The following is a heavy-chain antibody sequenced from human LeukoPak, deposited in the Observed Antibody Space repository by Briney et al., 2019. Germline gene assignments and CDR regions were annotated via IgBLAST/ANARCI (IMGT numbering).Heavy chain of an antibody. V-gene: IGHV4-34*01. CDR3: ARVRYSGYGVPSGGMDV. Sequence: SETLSLTCAVYGGSFSGYYWSWIRQPPGKGLEWIGEINHSGSTNYNPSLKSRVTISVDTSKNQFSLKLSSVTAADTAVYYCARVRYSGYGVPSGGMDVWGQGTTVTVSS. CDR2: INHSGST. CDR1: GGSFSGYY. J-gene: IGHJ6*02. D-gene: IGHD5-12*01.